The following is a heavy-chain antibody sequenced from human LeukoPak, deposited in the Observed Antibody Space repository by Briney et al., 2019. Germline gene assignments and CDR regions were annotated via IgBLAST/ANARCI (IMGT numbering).Heavy chain of an antibody. CDR1: GFTFSSYA. Sequence: GGSLRLSCAASGFTFSSYAMHWVRQAPGKGLEWVAVISYDGSNKYYADSVEGRFTISRDNSKNTLYLQMNSLRAEDTAVYYCAREAGYYDSSPHFDYWGQGTLVTVSS. CDR3: AREAGYYDSSPHFDY. J-gene: IGHJ4*02. CDR2: ISYDGSNK. V-gene: IGHV3-30-3*01. D-gene: IGHD3-22*01.